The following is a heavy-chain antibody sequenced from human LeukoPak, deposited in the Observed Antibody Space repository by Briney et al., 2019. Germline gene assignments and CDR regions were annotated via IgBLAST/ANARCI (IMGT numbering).Heavy chain of an antibody. V-gene: IGHV4-34*01. D-gene: IGHD3-10*01. J-gene: IGHJ5*02. CDR1: GGSFSGYY. CDR2: INHSGST. Sequence: SETLSLTCAVYGGSFSGYYWSWIRQPPGMGLEWIGEINHSGSTNYNPSLKSRVTISVDTSKNQFSLKLSSVTAADTAVYYCARGGSRSLTMVRRVWFDPWGQGTLVTVSS. CDR3: ARGGSRSLTMVRRVWFDP.